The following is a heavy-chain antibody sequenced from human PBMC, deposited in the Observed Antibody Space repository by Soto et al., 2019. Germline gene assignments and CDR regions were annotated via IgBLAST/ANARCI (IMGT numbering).Heavy chain of an antibody. Sequence: VQLVESGGGLVRPGGSLRLACAASGVTFTRHWMTWVRQAPGKGLEWVANIKEDGRETFYLDSVKGRFTISRDNTKNSLFLQMNSVRVEDTAVYYCARSQYRLEFWSGWDFDLWGQGMLVTVSS. D-gene: IGHD3-3*01. V-gene: IGHV3-7*01. J-gene: IGHJ4*02. CDR2: IKEDGRET. CDR3: ARSQYRLEFWSGWDFDL. CDR1: GVTFTRHW.